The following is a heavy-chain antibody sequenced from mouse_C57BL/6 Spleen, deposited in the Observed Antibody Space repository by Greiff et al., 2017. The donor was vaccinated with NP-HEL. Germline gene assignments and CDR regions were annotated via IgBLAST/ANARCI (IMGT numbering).Heavy chain of an antibody. J-gene: IGHJ1*03. CDR3: AKTVVPTVFDV. Sequence: VQLQQPGAELVMPGASVKLSCKASGYTFTSYWMHWVKQRPGQGLEWIGEIDPSDSYTNYNQKFKGKSTLTVDKSSSTAYMQLSSLTSEDSAVYYCAKTVVPTVFDVWGTGTTVTVSS. CDR1: GYTFTSYW. CDR2: IDPSDSYT. V-gene: IGHV1-69*01. D-gene: IGHD1-1*01.